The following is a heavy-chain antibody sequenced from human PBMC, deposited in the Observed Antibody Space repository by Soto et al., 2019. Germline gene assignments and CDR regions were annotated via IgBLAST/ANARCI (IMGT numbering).Heavy chain of an antibody. CDR3: ARWYYDTKTLRGYGMDV. V-gene: IGHV1-58*01. Sequence: ASVKVSCKTSGFTFSSSAVHWVRQARGHRLQWIGWIDVGSANANYAQMLQERVTISRDMSTSTAYMELSSLRPEDTAVYYCARWYYDTKTLRGYGMDVWGQGTTVTVSS. J-gene: IGHJ6*02. CDR1: GFTFSSSA. D-gene: IGHD3-22*01. CDR2: IDVGSANA.